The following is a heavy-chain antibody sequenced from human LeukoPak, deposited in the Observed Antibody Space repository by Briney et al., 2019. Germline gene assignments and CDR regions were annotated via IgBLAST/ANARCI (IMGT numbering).Heavy chain of an antibody. Sequence: GGSLRLSCAASGFTFSSYAMHWVRQAPGKGLEYVSAISSNGGSTYYANSVKGRFTISRDDAKNSLYLQMNSLRAEDTAVYYCARAGPSSYYYYYMDVWGKGTTVTVSS. J-gene: IGHJ6*03. V-gene: IGHV3-64*01. CDR1: GFTFSSYA. CDR2: ISSNGGST. CDR3: ARAGPSSYYYYYMDV.